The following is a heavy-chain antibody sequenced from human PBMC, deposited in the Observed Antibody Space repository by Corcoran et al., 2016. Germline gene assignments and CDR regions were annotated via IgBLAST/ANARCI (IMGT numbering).Heavy chain of an antibody. CDR3: STDGWGY. CDR1: GFTFSDAW. J-gene: IGHJ4*02. Sequence: EVQLVESGGALVKPVGSLRLSCSPSGFTFSDAWMNWVRQAPGKGLEWVGRIKSKTDGGTADYAAPVKGRFTISRDDSKNTLYLEMNSLKIEDTAVYYCSTDGWGYWGQRTLFTVSS. CDR2: IKSKTDGGTA. V-gene: IGHV3-15*07. D-gene: IGHD1-26*01.